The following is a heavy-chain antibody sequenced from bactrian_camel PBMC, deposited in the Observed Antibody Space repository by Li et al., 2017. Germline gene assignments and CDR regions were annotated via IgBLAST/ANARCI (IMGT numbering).Heavy chain of an antibody. Sequence: HVQLVESGGGSVQAGGSLRLSCAASGYTYGNYCMGWFRQSPGKEREGVAAIASDGTTSHADPVKGRFTISQDENTVYLQMVSLTPEDSGMYYCAADRNRCTVARTIDFWGQGTQVTVSS. V-gene: IGHV3S53*01. CDR3: AADRNRCTVARTIDF. CDR1: GYTYGNYC. J-gene: IGHJ4*01. CDR2: IASDGTT. D-gene: IGHD2*01.